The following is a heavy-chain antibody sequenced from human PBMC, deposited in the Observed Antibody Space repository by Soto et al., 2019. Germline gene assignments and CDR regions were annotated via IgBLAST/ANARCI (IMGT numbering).Heavy chain of an antibody. J-gene: IGHJ4*02. D-gene: IGHD2-21*01. CDR2: ASASGSGT. CDR3: AKGRPGVAAAPDY. CDR1: GFTFSDFA. Sequence: PGGSLRLSCAASGFTFSDFAMAWVRQAPGKGLEWVSSASASGSGTYYADSVKGRFTISRDNSKNTLFLHMTNLRAGDTALYFCAKGRPGVAAAPDYRGQGTLVTVSS. V-gene: IGHV3-23*01.